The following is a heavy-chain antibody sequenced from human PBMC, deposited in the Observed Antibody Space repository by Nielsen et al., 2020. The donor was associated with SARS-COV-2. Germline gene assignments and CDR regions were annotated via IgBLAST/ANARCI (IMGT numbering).Heavy chain of an antibody. D-gene: IGHD6-19*01. Sequence: LSLTCAASGFTFSSYGMHWVRQAPGKGLEWVAVIWYDGSNKYYADSVKGRFTISRDNSKNTLYLQMNSLRAEDTAVYYCARAASIAVAGDYWGQGTLVTVSS. CDR1: GFTFSSYG. V-gene: IGHV3-33*01. J-gene: IGHJ4*02. CDR3: ARAASIAVAGDY. CDR2: IWYDGSNK.